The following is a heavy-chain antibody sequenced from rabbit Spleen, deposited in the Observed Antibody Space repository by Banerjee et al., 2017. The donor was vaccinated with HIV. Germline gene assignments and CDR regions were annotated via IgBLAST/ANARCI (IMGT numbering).Heavy chain of an antibody. V-gene: IGHV1S45*01. CDR2: INAVTGKA. J-gene: IGHJ4*01. CDR1: GFFFSNKAV. CDR3: ARELDGVIGWNFGW. Sequence: QEQLVESGGGLVRPEGSLKLSCTASGFFFSNKAVMCWVRQAPGKGLQWIACINAVTGKAGYATWAKGRFTFSKTSSTTVTLQMTSLTAADTATYFCARELDGVIGWNFGWWGPGTLVTVS. D-gene: IGHD1-1*01.